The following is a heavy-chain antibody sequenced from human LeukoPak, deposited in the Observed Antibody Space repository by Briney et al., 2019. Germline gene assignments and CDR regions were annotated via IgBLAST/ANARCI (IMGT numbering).Heavy chain of an antibody. J-gene: IGHJ3*02. V-gene: IGHV3-48*04. CDR1: GFTFSSYS. D-gene: IGHD1-26*01. CDR2: ISSSSSTI. Sequence: PGGSLRLSCAASGFTFSSYSMNWVRQAPGKGLEWVSYISSSSSTIYYADSVKGRFTISRDNAKNSLYLQMNSLRAEDTAVYYCASGKNNGSSQYHAFDIWGQGTMVTVSS. CDR3: ASGKNNGSSQYHAFDI.